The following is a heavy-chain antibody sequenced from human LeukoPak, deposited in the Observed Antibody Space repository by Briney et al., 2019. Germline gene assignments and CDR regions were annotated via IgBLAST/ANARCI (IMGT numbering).Heavy chain of an antibody. CDR2: ISYDGSNK. CDR3: AKDLFWLA. Sequence: PGRSLRLSCAASGFTFSSYAMHWVRQAPGKGLEWVAVISYDGSNKYYADSVKGRFTISRGNSKNTLYLQMNSLRAEDTAVYYCAKDLFWLAWGQGTLVTVSS. J-gene: IGHJ4*02. D-gene: IGHD3-9*01. CDR1: GFTFSSYA. V-gene: IGHV3-30-3*01.